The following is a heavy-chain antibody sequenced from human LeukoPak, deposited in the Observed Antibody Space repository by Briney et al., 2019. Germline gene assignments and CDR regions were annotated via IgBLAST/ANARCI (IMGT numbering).Heavy chain of an antibody. CDR3: ARMVYALDY. V-gene: IGHV4-34*01. J-gene: IGHJ4*02. CDR1: GGSFSGYY. D-gene: IGHD2-8*01. Sequence: SETLSLTCAVYGGSFSGYYWSWIRQPPGKGLEWIGEINHSGSTNYNPSLKSRVTISVDTSKNQFSLKLSSVTAADTAVYYCARMVYALDYWGQGTLVTVSS. CDR2: INHSGST.